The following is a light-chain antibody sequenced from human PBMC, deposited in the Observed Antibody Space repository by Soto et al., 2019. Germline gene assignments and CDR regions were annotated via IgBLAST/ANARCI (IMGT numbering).Light chain of an antibody. V-gene: IGLV2-14*01. J-gene: IGLJ2*01. Sequence: SALTEPAAVSGSSGLSITISCAGTMRDVGAYNLVSWYQQHPGRAPQLIIYEVRNRPSGISFRFSGSKSGNTASLTISGLQAEEEADYYCSSYTSKSSLIFGGGTKVTVL. CDR2: EVR. CDR3: SSYTSKSSLI. CDR1: MRDVGAYNL.